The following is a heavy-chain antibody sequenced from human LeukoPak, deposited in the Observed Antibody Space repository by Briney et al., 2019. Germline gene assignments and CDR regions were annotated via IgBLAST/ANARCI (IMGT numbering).Heavy chain of an antibody. CDR2: IYPGDSDT. CDR3: ARLGNYYYYYYGMDV. D-gene: IGHD4-11*01. Sequence: GESLKISCQGSGYSFTSYWITWVRQMPGKGLEWMGIIYPGDSDTRYSPSFQGQVTISADKSISTAYLQWSSLKASDTAMYYCARLGNYYYYYYGMDVWGQGTTVTVSS. CDR1: GYSFTSYW. J-gene: IGHJ6*02. V-gene: IGHV5-51*01.